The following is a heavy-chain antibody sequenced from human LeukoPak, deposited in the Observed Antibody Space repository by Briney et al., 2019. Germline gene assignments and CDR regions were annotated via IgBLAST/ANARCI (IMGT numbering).Heavy chain of an antibody. D-gene: IGHD6-13*01. J-gene: IGHJ4*02. Sequence: PGGSLRLSCAASGFTFSSYAMHWVRQAPGKGLEYVSAISSNGGSTYYANSVKGRFTIPRDNSKNTLYLQMGSLRAEDMAVYYCARGSYSSSWYEVSGTCDYWGQGTLVTVSS. CDR2: ISSNGGST. V-gene: IGHV3-64*01. CDR1: GFTFSSYA. CDR3: ARGSYSSSWYEVSGTCDY.